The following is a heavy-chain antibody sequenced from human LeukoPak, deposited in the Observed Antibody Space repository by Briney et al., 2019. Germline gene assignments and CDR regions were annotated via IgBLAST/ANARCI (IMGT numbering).Heavy chain of an antibody. CDR3: ARDPSRAGSYPFDY. CDR2: IYSGGGT. CDR1: GFTFSSNY. J-gene: IGHJ4*02. Sequence: GGSLRLSCAASGFTFSSNYMNWVRQAPKKGLEWVSVIYSGGGTYYADSVKGRFTISRDNSKNTMYLLMNSLRVEDTAVYYCARDPSRAGSYPFDYWGQGTLVTVSS. D-gene: IGHD1-26*01. V-gene: IGHV3-66*01.